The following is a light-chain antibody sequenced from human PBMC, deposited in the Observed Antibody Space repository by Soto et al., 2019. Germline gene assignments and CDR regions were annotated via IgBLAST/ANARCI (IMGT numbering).Light chain of an antibody. V-gene: IGLV2-14*01. CDR2: EVS. Sequence: QSALTEPASVSGSPGQSITISCTGTSSDVGGYNYVSWYQQHPGKAPKLMIYEVSNRPSGVSNRFSGSKSGNTTSLTISGLXAEGEADYYCSSYTSSSTLYVFGTGTKGTVL. CDR3: SSYTSSSTLYV. CDR1: SSDVGGYNY. J-gene: IGLJ1*01.